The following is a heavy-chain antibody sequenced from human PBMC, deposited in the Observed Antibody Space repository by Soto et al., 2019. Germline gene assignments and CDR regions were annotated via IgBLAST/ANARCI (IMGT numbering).Heavy chain of an antibody. Sequence: ASVKVSCKASGYTFTSYYMHWLRQAPGQGLEWMGIINPSGGSTSYAQKFQGRVTMTRDTSTSTVYMELSSLRSEDTPVYYCAGDASGSYYEGGFDYWGRGTLVAVCS. J-gene: IGHJ4*02. D-gene: IGHD1-26*01. V-gene: IGHV1-46*01. CDR1: GYTFTSYY. CDR2: INPSGGST. CDR3: AGDASGSYYEGGFDY.